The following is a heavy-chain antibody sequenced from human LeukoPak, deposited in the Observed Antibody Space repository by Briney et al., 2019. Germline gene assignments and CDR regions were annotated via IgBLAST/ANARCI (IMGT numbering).Heavy chain of an antibody. Sequence: SETLSLTCTVSGGSISSSSYYWTWIRQTPGKGLEWIGYIYSSGSTNYNPSLKSRITMSVDTSKNQVSLNLRSVTAADTAVYYCARELGYGYDYWGQGTLVTVSS. D-gene: IGHD5-18*01. CDR2: IYSSGST. CDR1: GGSISSSSYY. J-gene: IGHJ4*02. CDR3: ARELGYGYDY. V-gene: IGHV4-61*01.